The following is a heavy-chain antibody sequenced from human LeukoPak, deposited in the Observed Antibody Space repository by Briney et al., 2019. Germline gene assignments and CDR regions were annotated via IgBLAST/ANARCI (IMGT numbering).Heavy chain of an antibody. J-gene: IGHJ4*02. CDR2: IRSKANSYAT. CDR3: TRRNCSGGSCYDY. D-gene: IGHD2-15*01. V-gene: IGHV3-73*01. Sequence: SGGSLRLSCAASGFTFSGSAMHWVRLASGKGLEWVGRIRSKANSYATAYAASVKGRFTISRDDSKNTAYLQMNSLKTEDTAVYYCTRRNCSGGSCYDYWGQGTLVTVSS. CDR1: GFTFSGSA.